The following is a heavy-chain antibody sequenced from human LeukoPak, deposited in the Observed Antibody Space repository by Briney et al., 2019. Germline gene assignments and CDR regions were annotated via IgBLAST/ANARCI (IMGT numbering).Heavy chain of an antibody. CDR2: INTDSRTI. CDR1: GFTFSSYS. CDR3: ASRIITWYRTANWFDP. Sequence: GGSLRLSCAASGFTFSSYSMNWVRQAPGKGLEWVSYINTDSRTIKYADSVKGRFTISRDNTKNSLFLQMNSLRADDTAVYYCASRIITWYRTANWFDPWGQGTLVTVSS. V-gene: IGHV3-48*04. D-gene: IGHD3-16*02. J-gene: IGHJ5*02.